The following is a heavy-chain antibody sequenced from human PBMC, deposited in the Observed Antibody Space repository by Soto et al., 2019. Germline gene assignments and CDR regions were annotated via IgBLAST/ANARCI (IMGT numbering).Heavy chain of an antibody. CDR3: ARDGWGSNWYFDL. CDR2: ISYDGKQT. J-gene: IGHJ2*01. CDR1: GVTFKDYG. D-gene: IGHD3-16*01. Sequence: GGSLRLSCGAPGVTFKDYGMHWVRQTPGKGLEWVAVISYDGKQTYYADSVKGRFTISKDKSKRTLFLQMNSLRVDDTAVYYCARDGWGSNWYFDLWGRGTLVTVSS. V-gene: IGHV3-30*03.